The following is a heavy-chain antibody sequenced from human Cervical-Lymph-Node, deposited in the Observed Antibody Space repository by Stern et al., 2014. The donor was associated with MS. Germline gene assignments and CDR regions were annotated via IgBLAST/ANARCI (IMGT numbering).Heavy chain of an antibody. CDR1: GGSISSAEYY. J-gene: IGHJ4*02. CDR3: SRDADAYSLVFGY. Sequence: QLQLQESGPGLVKPSQTLSLTCAVTGGSISSAEYYWSWIRQSPGKGLEWMGYIHNSGPTYYNPSLKSRVTISVDTSKNQFSLKVRSVTAADTAVYYCSRDADAYSLVFGYWGRGTLVTVSS. V-gene: IGHV4-30-4*01. D-gene: IGHD5-24*01. CDR2: IHNSGPT.